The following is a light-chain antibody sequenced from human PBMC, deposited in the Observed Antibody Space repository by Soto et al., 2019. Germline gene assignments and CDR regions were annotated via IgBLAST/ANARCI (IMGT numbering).Light chain of an antibody. CDR3: VSHAGSSTI. CDR1: SNDVGGYNY. Sequence: QSALTQPPSASGSPGQSVTISCTGTSNDVGGYNYVTWYQQHPGEVPKVILYEVSKWPSGVPDRFSGYKSGNTAYLTVSGLQAEDEADYYCVSHAGSSTIFGTGTKLTVL. CDR2: EVS. V-gene: IGLV2-8*01. J-gene: IGLJ1*01.